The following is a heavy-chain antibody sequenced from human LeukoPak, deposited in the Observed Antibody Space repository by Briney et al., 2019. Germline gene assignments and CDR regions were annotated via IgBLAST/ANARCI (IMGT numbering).Heavy chain of an antibody. CDR1: GFTFNTYT. Sequence: PGGSLRLSCAASGFTFNTYTMHWVRQAPGKGLEWVSSISSSTSYIYYAESVEGRFTIARDNAKNSLHLHMNRLRVDDTAVYYCARGGVGMAARHGPGDYWGQGTLVTISS. V-gene: IGHV3-21*01. CDR2: ISSSTSYI. D-gene: IGHD6-6*01. CDR3: ARGGVGMAARHGPGDY. J-gene: IGHJ4*02.